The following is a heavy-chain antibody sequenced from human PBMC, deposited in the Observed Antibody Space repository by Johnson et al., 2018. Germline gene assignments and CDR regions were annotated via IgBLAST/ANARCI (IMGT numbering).Heavy chain of an antibody. Sequence: EVQLVETGADVKKPGESLKISCTGSGYTFTSYWIGWVRQTPGKGLEWMGIIYPDDSDARYSPSFQGQVTISADKSISTAYLQGTSLKASATTIYNCARHRHSSPTDAFDLWGQGTMVTVSS. V-gene: IGHV5-51*01. J-gene: IGHJ3*01. D-gene: IGHD6-19*01. CDR2: IYPDDSDA. CDR3: ARHRHSSPTDAFDL. CDR1: GYTFTSYW.